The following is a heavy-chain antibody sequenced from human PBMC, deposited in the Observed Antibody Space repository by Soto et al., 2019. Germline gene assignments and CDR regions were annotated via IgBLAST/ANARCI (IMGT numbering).Heavy chain of an antibody. CDR2: LYNTGST. J-gene: IGHJ6*02. Sequence: SETLSLTCNVSGGSISSYYWTWIRQPPGKGLEWIGYLYNTGSTNYNPSLKSRVTISLETSKNQVFLNLSSVTAADTAVYYCAGMSFTVFGEVIDNFYFYGMDVWGQGTTVTVSS. CDR1: GGSISSYY. V-gene: IGHV4-59*03. D-gene: IGHD3-3*01. CDR3: AGMSFTVFGEVIDNFYFYGMDV.